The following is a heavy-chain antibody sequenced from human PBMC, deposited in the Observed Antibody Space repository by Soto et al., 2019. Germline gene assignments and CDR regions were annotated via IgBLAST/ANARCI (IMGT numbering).Heavy chain of an antibody. CDR1: GYTFTSYY. Sequence: ASVKVSCKASGYTFTSYYMHWVRQAPGQGLEWMGIINPSGGSTSYAQKFQGRVTMTRDTSTSTVYMELSSLRSEDTAVYYCATIQGRYYYDSSGSFDYWGQGTLVTVSS. J-gene: IGHJ4*02. D-gene: IGHD3-22*01. CDR3: ATIQGRYYYDSSGSFDY. V-gene: IGHV1-46*01. CDR2: INPSGGST.